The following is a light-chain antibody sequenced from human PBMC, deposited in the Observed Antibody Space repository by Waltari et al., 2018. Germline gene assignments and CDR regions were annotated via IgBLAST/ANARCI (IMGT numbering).Light chain of an antibody. CDR1: SSNIGDNV. Sequence: QSVLTQSPSASGTPGQRVTISCSGSSSNIGDNVVNWYQQVPGKAPKLLIYRNAQRPSGVPDLVSASKSCTSASLAISGLQSCDGADYYCAAWDDRMNGHWVFGGGTKVTVL. V-gene: IGLV1-44*01. CDR2: RNA. J-gene: IGLJ3*02. CDR3: AAWDDRMNGHWV.